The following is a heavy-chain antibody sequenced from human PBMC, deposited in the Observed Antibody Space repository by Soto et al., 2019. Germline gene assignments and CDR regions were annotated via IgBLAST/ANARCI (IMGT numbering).Heavy chain of an antibody. D-gene: IGHD4-17*01. CDR1: GFTFSSYA. CDR2: ISGSGGST. CDR3: AKDSEPTVTPESAFDI. J-gene: IGHJ3*02. Sequence: GGSLRLSCAASGFTFSSYAMSWVRQAPGKGLEWVSAISGSGGSTYYADSVKGRFTISRDNSKNTLYLQMNSLRAEDTAVYYCAKDSEPTVTPESAFDIWGQGTMVTVSS. V-gene: IGHV3-23*01.